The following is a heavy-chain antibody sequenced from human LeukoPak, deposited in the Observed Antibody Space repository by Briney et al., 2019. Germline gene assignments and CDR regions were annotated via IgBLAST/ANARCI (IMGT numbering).Heavy chain of an antibody. CDR2: INHSGST. CDR3: ARGSGSSDPWDY. V-gene: IGHV4-34*01. CDR1: GGSINNYY. Sequence: SGTLSLTCTVSGGSINNYYWSWIRQPPGKGLEWIGEINHSGSTNYNPSLKSRVAISVDTSKNQFSLKLSSVTAADTAVYYCARGSGSSDPWDYWGQGTLVTVSS. J-gene: IGHJ4*02. D-gene: IGHD1-26*01.